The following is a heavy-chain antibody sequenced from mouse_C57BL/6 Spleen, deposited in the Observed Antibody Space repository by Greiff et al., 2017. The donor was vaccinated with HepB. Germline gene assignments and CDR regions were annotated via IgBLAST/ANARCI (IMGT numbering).Heavy chain of an antibody. J-gene: IGHJ3*01. D-gene: IGHD2-4*01. CDR3: ARSYDYDVWFAY. Sequence: QLQQPGAELVKPGASVKLSCKASGYTFTSYWMHWVKQRPGQGLEWIGMIHPNSGSTNYNEKFKSKATLTVDKSSSTAYMQLSSLTSEDSAVYYCARSYDYDVWFAYWGQGTLVTVSA. CDR1: GYTFTSYW. CDR2: IHPNSGST. V-gene: IGHV1-64*01.